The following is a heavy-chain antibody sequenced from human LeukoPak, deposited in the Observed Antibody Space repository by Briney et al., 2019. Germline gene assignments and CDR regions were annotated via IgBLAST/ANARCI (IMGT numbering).Heavy chain of an antibody. CDR3: ARGALSYCSSTSCLAYYFDY. Sequence: ASVKVSCKASGYTFTGYYMHWVRQAPGQGLEWMGWIDPNSGGTNYAQKFQGWVTMTRDTSISTAYMELSRLRSDDTAVYYCARGALSYCSSTSCLAYYFDYWGQGTLVTVSS. CDR1: GYTFTGYY. J-gene: IGHJ4*02. V-gene: IGHV1-2*04. CDR2: IDPNSGGT. D-gene: IGHD2-2*01.